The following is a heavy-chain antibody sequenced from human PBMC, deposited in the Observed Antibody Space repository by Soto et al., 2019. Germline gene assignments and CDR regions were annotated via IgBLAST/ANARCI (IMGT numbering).Heavy chain of an antibody. Sequence: SETLSLTCAVSGYSISSGYYWGWIRQPPGKGLEWIGSIYHSGSTYYNPSLKSRVTISVDTSKNQFSLKLSSVTAADTAVYYCARDLRVDSSSKGHYYYYGMDVWGQGTTVTV. CDR3: ARDLRVDSSSKGHYYYYGMDV. J-gene: IGHJ6*02. V-gene: IGHV4-38-2*02. CDR1: GYSISSGYY. D-gene: IGHD6-6*01. CDR2: IYHSGST.